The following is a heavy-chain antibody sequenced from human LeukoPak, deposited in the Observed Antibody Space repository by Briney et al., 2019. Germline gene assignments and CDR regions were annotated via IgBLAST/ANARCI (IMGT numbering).Heavy chain of an antibody. CDR3: ARLSDYSNYNYYMDV. Sequence: GESLKISCKGSGYSFTSYWIGWVRQMPGKGLEWMGIIYPGDSDTRYSPSFQGQVTISADKSISTAYLQWSSLKPSDSAMYFCARLSDYSNYNYYMDVWGQGTTVTVSS. J-gene: IGHJ6*03. D-gene: IGHD4-11*01. CDR2: IYPGDSDT. V-gene: IGHV5-51*01. CDR1: GYSFTSYW.